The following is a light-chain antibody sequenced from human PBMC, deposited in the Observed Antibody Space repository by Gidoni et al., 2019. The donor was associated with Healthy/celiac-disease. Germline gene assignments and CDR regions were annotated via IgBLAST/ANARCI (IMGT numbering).Light chain of an antibody. CDR1: QSISSW. CDR3: QQYSRT. J-gene: IGKJ1*01. Sequence: DIQMTQSPSTLSASVGDRVTITCRASQSISSWLAWYQQKPGKAPKLLIYKASSLESGVPSRFSGSGSWTEFTLTISSLQPDDFATYYCQQYSRTFGQGTKVEIK. CDR2: KAS. V-gene: IGKV1-5*03.